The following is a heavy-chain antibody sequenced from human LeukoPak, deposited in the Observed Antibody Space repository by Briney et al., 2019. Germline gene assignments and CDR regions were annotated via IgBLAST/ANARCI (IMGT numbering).Heavy chain of an antibody. CDR1: GYTFTSYY. Sequence: GASVKVSCTASGYTFTSYYIHWVRQAPGQGLNGMGIINPAGGSTTYAQKFQGSRLTLTRDTSTSTVYMELSSLRSEDTAVYYCARGRGVHDSHTYDYFDYWGQGSLVTVSS. J-gene: IGHJ4*02. CDR3: ARGRGVHDSHTYDYFDY. V-gene: IGHV1-46*01. D-gene: IGHD3-22*01. CDR2: INPAGGST.